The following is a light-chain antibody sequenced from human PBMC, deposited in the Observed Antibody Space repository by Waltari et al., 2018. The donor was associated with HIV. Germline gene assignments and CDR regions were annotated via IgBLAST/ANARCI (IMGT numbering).Light chain of an antibody. CDR3: QQSYNTPLT. J-gene: IGKJ4*01. Sequence: DIQMTQSPSSLSASVGDRVTITCRASQSFSSYLNWYQYKPGKAPKLLIYAASSLQSGVPSRFSGRGSGTDFTLTISSLQPEDFATYYCQQSYNTPLTFGAGTKVEIK. CDR1: QSFSSY. V-gene: IGKV1-39*01. CDR2: AAS.